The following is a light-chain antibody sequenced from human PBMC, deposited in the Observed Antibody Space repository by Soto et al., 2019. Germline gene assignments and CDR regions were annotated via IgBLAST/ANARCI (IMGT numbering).Light chain of an antibody. CDR3: SSYTSSSTLVV. Sequence: QSVLTQPASVSGSPGQSITISCAGTSSVVGYYHYVSWYQQHPGKAPKLMIYEVSNRPSGVSNRFSGSKSGNTASLTISGLQAEDEADYFCSSYTSSSTLVVFGGGTKLTVL. CDR1: SSVVGYYHY. V-gene: IGLV2-14*01. CDR2: EVS. J-gene: IGLJ2*01.